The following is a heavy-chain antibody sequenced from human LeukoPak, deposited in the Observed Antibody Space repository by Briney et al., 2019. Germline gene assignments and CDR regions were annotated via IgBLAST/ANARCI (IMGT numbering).Heavy chain of an antibody. J-gene: IGHJ4*02. D-gene: IGHD2-21*02. CDR1: GYTFTGYY. CDR2: INPNSGGT. Sequence: RASVKVSCKASGYTFTGYYMHWVRQAPGQGLEWMGWINPNSGGTNYAQKFQGRVTMTRDASITTAYMDLSSLRSDDTALYYCARVSKGYCGGYCYSDYWGQGTLVTVSS. CDR3: ARVSKGYCGGYCYSDY. V-gene: IGHV1-2*02.